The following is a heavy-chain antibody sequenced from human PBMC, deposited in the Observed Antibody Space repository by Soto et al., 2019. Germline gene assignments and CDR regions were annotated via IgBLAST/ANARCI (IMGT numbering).Heavy chain of an antibody. CDR2: IYPGESDT. CDR1: GYSFTSYW. J-gene: IGHJ4*02. V-gene: IGHV5-51*01. Sequence: GESLKISCKGSGYSFTSYWIGWVRQMPGKEMEWMGIIYPGESDTRYSPSYQGQVTISADKSISTAYLQWSSPKASDTAMYYCARPGTIKELDYWGQGTLVTVSS. CDR3: ARPGTIKELDY. D-gene: IGHD4-17*01.